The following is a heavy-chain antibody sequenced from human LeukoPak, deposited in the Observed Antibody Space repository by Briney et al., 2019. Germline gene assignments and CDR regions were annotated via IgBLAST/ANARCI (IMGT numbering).Heavy chain of an antibody. V-gene: IGHV3-21*01. Sequence: GGSLRLSCAASGFTFSSYSINWVRQAPGKGLEWVSSISSSSSYIYYADSVKGRFTISRDNAKNSLYLQMNSLRAEDTAVYYCASDLAYCGGDCYLDSNWGQGTLVTVSS. D-gene: IGHD2-21*02. J-gene: IGHJ4*02. CDR1: GFTFSSYS. CDR3: ASDLAYCGGDCYLDSN. CDR2: ISSSSSYI.